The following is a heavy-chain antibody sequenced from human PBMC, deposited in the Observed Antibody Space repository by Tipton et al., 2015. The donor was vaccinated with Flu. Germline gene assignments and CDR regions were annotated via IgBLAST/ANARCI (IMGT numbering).Heavy chain of an antibody. CDR3: ARGPYSPSKYSSGWYFSV. V-gene: IGHV4-34*01. CDR2: INHSGST. Sequence: TLSLTCAVYGGSFSGYYWSWIRQPPGKGLEWIGEINHSGSTNYNPSLKSRVTISVDTSKNQFSLKLSSVTAADTAVYYCARGPYSPSKYSSGWYFSVWGQGTLVTVSS. CDR1: GGSFSGYY. D-gene: IGHD6-19*01. J-gene: IGHJ4*02.